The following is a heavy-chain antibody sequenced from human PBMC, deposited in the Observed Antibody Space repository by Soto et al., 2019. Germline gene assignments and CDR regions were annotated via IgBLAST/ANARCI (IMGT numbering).Heavy chain of an antibody. CDR3: ARDPPGYGSGSRHGMDV. V-gene: IGHV1-69*08. D-gene: IGHD3-10*01. CDR1: GGTFSSYT. CDR2: IIPILGIA. Sequence: QVQLVQSGAEVKKPGSSVKVSCKASGGTFSSYTISWVRQAPGQGLEWMGRIIPILGIANYAQKFQGRVTITADKSTSTGYMELSRLRSEDTALYYCARDPPGYGSGSRHGMDVWGQGTTVTVSS. J-gene: IGHJ6*02.